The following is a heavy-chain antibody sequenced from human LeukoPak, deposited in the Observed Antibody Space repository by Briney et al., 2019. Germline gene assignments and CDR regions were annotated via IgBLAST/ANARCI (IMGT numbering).Heavy chain of an antibody. V-gene: IGHV4-59*01. CDR2: IYYSGST. CDR1: GGSISSYY. D-gene: IGHD6-13*01. CDR3: ARSLSSSWYNWFDP. J-gene: IGHJ5*02. Sequence: PSETLSLTCTVSGGSISSYYWSWIRQPPGKGPEWIGYIYYSGSTNYNPSLKSRVTISVDTSKNQFSLKLSSVTAADTAVYYCARSLSSSWYNWFDPWGQGTLVTVSS.